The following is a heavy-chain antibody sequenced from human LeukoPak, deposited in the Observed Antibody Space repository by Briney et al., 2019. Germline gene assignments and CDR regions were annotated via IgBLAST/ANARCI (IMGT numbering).Heavy chain of an antibody. CDR2: IWYDGSNK. D-gene: IGHD2-21*02. J-gene: IGHJ5*02. V-gene: IGHV3-33*01. CDR3: ARCRSGDCYQNWFDP. Sequence: GRSLRLSCAASGFTFSSYGMHWVRQAPGKGLEWVAVIWYDGSNKYYADSVKGRFTVSRDNSKNTLYLQMNSLRAEDTAVYYCARCRSGDCYQNWFDPWGQGTLVTVSS. CDR1: GFTFSSYG.